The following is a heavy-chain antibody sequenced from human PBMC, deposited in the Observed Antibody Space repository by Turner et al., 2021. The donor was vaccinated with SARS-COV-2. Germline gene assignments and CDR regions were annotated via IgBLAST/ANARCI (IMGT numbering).Heavy chain of an antibody. Sequence: QLQLQESGPGLVKPSETLSLTCTVSGGSISSSSYYWGWIRQPPGKGLEWIGSIYYSGSTYYNPSLKSRVTISVDTSKNQFTLKLSSVTAADTAVYYCATEMTTVTLYYYYGMGVWGQGTTVTVSS. CDR3: ATEMTTVTLYYYYGMGV. D-gene: IGHD4-4*01. CDR2: IYYSGST. CDR1: GGSISSSSYY. V-gene: IGHV4-39*01. J-gene: IGHJ6*02.